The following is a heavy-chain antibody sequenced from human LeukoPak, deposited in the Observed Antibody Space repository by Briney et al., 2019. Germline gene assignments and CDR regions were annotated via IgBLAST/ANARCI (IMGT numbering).Heavy chain of an antibody. Sequence: PSETLSLTCAVYGGSFSGYYWSWIRQPAGKGLEWIGRIYTSGSTNYNPSLKSRVTISVDTSKNQFSLKLASVTAADTAIYYCAKGAGGFSYYNWFDPWGQGTLVTVSS. D-gene: IGHD5-18*01. J-gene: IGHJ5*02. CDR2: IYTSGST. V-gene: IGHV4-59*10. CDR3: AKGAGGFSYYNWFDP. CDR1: GGSFSGYY.